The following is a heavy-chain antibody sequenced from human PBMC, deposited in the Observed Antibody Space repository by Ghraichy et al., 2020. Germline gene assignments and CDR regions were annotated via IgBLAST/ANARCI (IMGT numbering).Heavy chain of an antibody. V-gene: IGHV4-39*07. J-gene: IGHJ2*01. CDR2: IYYSGST. CDR3: ARCRNNWLGEAGYFDL. CDR1: GGSISRNFYY. D-gene: IGHD3-10*01. Sequence: SETLSLTCTVSGGSISRNFYYGAWIRQPPGKGLEWIGSIYYSGSTDYYPSLKRRVTMSVDTSKNQLSLKLSSVTAADTAVYYCARCRNNWLGEAGYFDLWGRGTLVTVSS.